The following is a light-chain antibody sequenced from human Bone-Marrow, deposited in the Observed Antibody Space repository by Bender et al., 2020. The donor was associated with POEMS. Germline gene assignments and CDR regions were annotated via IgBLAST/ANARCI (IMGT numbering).Light chain of an antibody. CDR3: QSFDSSLSDYV. Sequence: QSALTQPASVSGSPGQSITISCTGSSSDVGGYNLVSWYQHHPGKAPNLLIYGNFNRPSGVPDRFSGSKSGTSASLTITGLQAEDEADYYCQSFDSSLSDYVFGTGTKVTVL. CDR2: GNF. CDR1: SSDVGGYNL. J-gene: IGLJ1*01. V-gene: IGLV2-14*02.